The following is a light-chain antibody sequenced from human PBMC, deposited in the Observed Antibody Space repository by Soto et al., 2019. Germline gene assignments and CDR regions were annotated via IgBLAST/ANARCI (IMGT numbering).Light chain of an antibody. V-gene: IGKV1-39*01. Sequence: DIQMTQSPSSLSASVGDRVTITCRASQSISNYLIWYQQKPGKAPNLLIYAASSLQSGVPSRFSGSGSGTDFTLTISRLEPEDFAVYYCQQYGSSITFGQGTRLEIK. J-gene: IGKJ5*01. CDR2: AAS. CDR3: QQYGSSIT. CDR1: QSISNY.